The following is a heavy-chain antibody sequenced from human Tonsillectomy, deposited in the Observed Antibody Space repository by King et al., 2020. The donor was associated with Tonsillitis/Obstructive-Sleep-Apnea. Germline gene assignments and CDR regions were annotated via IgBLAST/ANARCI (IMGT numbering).Heavy chain of an antibody. D-gene: IGHD2-8*01. J-gene: IGHJ4*02. CDR3: ARGIVLMVYATFDY. Sequence: VQLQQWGAGLLKPSETLSLTCAVYGESFSGYYWSWIRQPPGKGLEWIGEINHSGSTNYNPSLKSRVTISVDTSKNQFSLKLSSVTAADTAAYYCARGIVLMVYATFDYWGQGTLVPVSS. V-gene: IGHV4-34*01. CDR2: INHSGST. CDR1: GESFSGYY.